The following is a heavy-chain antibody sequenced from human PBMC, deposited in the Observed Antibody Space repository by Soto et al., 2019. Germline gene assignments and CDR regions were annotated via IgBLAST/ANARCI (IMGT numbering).Heavy chain of an antibody. CDR2: ISAYNGNT. J-gene: IGHJ6*02. V-gene: IGHV1-18*01. D-gene: IGHD2-15*01. CDR3: AREGFCSGGSCDLYSHDYFGMDV. Sequence: QVQLVQSGAEVKKPGASVKVSCKASGYTFTRYGISWVRQAPGQGLEWMGWISAYNGNTKYAQNLKGRVTMTTGTSTTTAYMELRSLTSDETAVYYCAREGFCSGGSCDLYSHDYFGMDVWGQGTTVTVSS. CDR1: GYTFTRYG.